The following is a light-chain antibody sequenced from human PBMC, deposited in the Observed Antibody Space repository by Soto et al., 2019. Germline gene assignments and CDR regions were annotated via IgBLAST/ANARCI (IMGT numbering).Light chain of an antibody. J-gene: IGLJ3*02. CDR2: DVS. CDR3: CSYAGSYTLWV. Sequence: QSALTQPRSVSGSPGQSVTISCTGTSSDVGAYNHVSWYQQHPGKAPKLIIYDVSKRPSGVPDRFSGSKSGNTASLTIPGLQADDEADYYCCSYAGSYTLWVFGGGTQLTVL. V-gene: IGLV2-11*01. CDR1: SSDVGAYNH.